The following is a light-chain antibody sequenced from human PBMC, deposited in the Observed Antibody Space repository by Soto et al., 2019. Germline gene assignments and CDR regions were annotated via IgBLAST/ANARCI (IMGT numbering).Light chain of an antibody. CDR3: QQSYTTPWT. Sequence: DIQMTQSPSSLSASVGDRVTITCRASQDITSYLNWYQQKPKKAPELLIYAASTLQSGAPSRFSGSESGTEYTLTISSLQPEDFAIYYCQQSYTTPWTFGQGTRVELK. V-gene: IGKV1-39*01. J-gene: IGKJ1*01. CDR1: QDITSY. CDR2: AAS.